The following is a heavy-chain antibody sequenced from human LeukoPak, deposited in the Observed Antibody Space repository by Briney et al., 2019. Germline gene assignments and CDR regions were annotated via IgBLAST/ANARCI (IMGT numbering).Heavy chain of an antibody. CDR1: GFKFGNFG. CDR3: ARDRENSYFDY. D-gene: IGHD4-23*01. V-gene: IGHV3-33*01. J-gene: IGHJ4*02. Sequence: AGGSLRLSCAACGFKFGNFGMHWVRQAPGKGLQWVAVIWYDGSNKYYADSVKGRFTISRDNSKNTKNTLYLQMNSLRAEDTAVYYCARDRENSYFDYWGQGTQVSVSS. CDR2: IWYDGSNK.